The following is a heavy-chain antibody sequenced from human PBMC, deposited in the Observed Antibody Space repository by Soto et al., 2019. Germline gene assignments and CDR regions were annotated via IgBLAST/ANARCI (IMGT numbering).Heavy chain of an antibody. Sequence: QVQLVQSGAEVKKPGASVKVSCKASGYTFTSYGITWVRQAPGQGLEWMGWISAYNGNTNYAQKLQGRVTMTTDTSTSTAYMELRRLRSDDTAVYYCAREPASSSSVVYYYYGMDVWGQGTTVTVSS. D-gene: IGHD6-6*01. CDR2: ISAYNGNT. V-gene: IGHV1-18*01. CDR3: AREPASSSSVVYYYYGMDV. J-gene: IGHJ6*02. CDR1: GYTFTSYG.